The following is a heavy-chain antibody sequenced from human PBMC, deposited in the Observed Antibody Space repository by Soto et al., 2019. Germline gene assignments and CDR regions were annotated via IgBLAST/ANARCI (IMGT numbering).Heavy chain of an antibody. Sequence: GGSLRLSCAASGFTFSSYAMSWVRQAPGKGLEWVSAISGSGGSTYYADSVKGRFTISRDNSKNTLYLQMNSLRAEDTAVYYCAKWGDYVWDRPGCFDLWGRGTLVTVSS. CDR2: ISGSGGST. D-gene: IGHD4-17*01. V-gene: IGHV3-23*01. J-gene: IGHJ2*01. CDR1: GFTFSSYA. CDR3: AKWGDYVWDRPGCFDL.